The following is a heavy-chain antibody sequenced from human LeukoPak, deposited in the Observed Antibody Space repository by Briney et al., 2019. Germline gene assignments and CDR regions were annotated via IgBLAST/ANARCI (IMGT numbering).Heavy chain of an antibody. CDR3: ARDHNSGWHYYGMDV. CDR2: INPNSGGT. CDR1: GYTFTGYY. D-gene: IGHD6-19*01. J-gene: IGHJ6*02. Sequence: EAPVKVSCKASGYTFTGYYMHWVRQAPGQGLEWMGWINPNSGGTNYAQKFQGWVTMTRDTSISTAYMELSRLRSDDTAVYYCARDHNSGWHYYGMDVWGQGTTVTVSS. V-gene: IGHV1-2*04.